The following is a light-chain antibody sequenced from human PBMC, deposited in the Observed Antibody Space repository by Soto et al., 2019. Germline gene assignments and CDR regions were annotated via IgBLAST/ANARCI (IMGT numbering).Light chain of an antibody. CDR2: DVS. V-gene: IGLV2-14*01. Sequence: QSALTQPASVSGSPGQSIPISCTGTSRDFGGYNYVSWYQQHPGKAPKLMIYDVSNRPSRVSDRFSGSKSGNTASLTISGLQAEDEADYYCSSYTSSSTLGVFGTGTKLTVL. CDR1: SRDFGGYNY. CDR3: SSYTSSSTLGV. J-gene: IGLJ1*01.